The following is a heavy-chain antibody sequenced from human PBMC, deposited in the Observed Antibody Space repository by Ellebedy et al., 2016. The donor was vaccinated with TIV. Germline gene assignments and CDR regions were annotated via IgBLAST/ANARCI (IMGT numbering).Heavy chain of an antibody. CDR1: GFTVSTTY. J-gene: IGHJ6*02. D-gene: IGHD2-21*01. V-gene: IGHV3-66*01. CDR2: IFHGGST. Sequence: GESLKISCEASGFTVSTTYMSWVRQAPGKGLEWVAVIFHGGSTYYANSVKGRFTVSRDNSKNTLFLQMSALRTDDTAVYYCAITYHTFYGMDVWGQGTTVTVSS. CDR3: AITYHTFYGMDV.